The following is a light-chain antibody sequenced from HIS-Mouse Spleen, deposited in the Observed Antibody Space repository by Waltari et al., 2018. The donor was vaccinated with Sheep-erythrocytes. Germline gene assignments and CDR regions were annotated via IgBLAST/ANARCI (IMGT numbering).Light chain of an antibody. CDR2: KDS. J-gene: IGLJ2*01. CDR1: AVPHQY. V-gene: IGLV3-25*03. CDR3: QSADSSGTYVV. Sequence: SYELTQPPSVSGSPGPTARITCAGDAVPHQYGYLYQQKPGQAPVLVIYKDSERPSGIPERFSGSSSGTTVTLTISGVQAEDEADYYCQSADSSGTYVVFGGGTKLTVL.